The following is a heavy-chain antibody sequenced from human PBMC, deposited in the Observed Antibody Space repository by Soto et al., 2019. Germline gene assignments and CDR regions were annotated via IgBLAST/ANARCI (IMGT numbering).Heavy chain of an antibody. CDR2: LYSDGRT. J-gene: IGHJ4*02. D-gene: IGHD6-13*01. V-gene: IGHV3-53*02. CDR1: VFIVSSSY. Sequence: DVQLVETGGGLIQPGGSLRLFCAASVFIVSSSYMSWVRQAPGKGLEWVSVLYSDGRTYYADSVKGRFTISRDNSKNTLYLQMNSLSAEDTAVYYCARCSGWYGQCYFDCWGQGTLVTVSS. CDR3: ARCSGWYGQCYFDC.